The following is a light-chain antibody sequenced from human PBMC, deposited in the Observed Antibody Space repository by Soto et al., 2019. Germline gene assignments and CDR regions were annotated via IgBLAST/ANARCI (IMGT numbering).Light chain of an antibody. Sequence: EIVLTQSPATLSLSPGERATLSCRASQGVSTSLAWYQQKPGRAPRLLIYDASKRATGVPARFSGSGYRTDFTLTIGALEPEDSAAYYCQNGYNWPRTCGGGTKGDIK. CDR3: QNGYNWPRT. V-gene: IGKV3-11*01. CDR1: QGVSTS. CDR2: DAS. J-gene: IGKJ4*01.